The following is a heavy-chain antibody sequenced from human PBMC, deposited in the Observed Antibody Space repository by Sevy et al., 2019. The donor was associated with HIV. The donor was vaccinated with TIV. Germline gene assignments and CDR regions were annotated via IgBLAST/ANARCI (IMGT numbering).Heavy chain of an antibody. CDR3: ARGGDGYNWDFDY. J-gene: IGHJ4*02. Sequence: ASVKVSCKASGYTFTGYYMHWVLQAPGQGLEWMGWINPNSGGTNYAQKFQGRVTMTRDTSISTAYMELSRLRSDDTAVYYCARGGDGYNWDFDYWGQGTLVTVSS. D-gene: IGHD5-12*01. V-gene: IGHV1-2*02. CDR2: INPNSGGT. CDR1: GYTFTGYY.